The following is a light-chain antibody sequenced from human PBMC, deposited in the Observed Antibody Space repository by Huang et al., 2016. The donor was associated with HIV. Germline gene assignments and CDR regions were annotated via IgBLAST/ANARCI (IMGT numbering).Light chain of an antibody. V-gene: IGKV3-20*01. Sequence: EIVLTQSPGTLSLSPGERATLSCRASQSVSSSYLAWYQQKPGQAPRLLIDGTSRRATGIPDRFRGSGSGTDFTVAISRLEPEDFAVYYCQQYGSSPPKLTIGGGTKVEIK. CDR1: QSVSSSY. CDR2: GTS. CDR3: QQYGSSPPKLT. J-gene: IGKJ4*01.